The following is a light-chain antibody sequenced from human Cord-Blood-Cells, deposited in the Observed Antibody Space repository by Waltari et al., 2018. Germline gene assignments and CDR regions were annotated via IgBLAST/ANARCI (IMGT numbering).Light chain of an antibody. CDR2: DVS. V-gene: IGLV2-14*01. Sequence: QSALTQPASVSGSPGQSITISCTGTRSDVGGYNYVSWYQQHPGKAPKRMIYDVSNRPSGVSNRFSGSKSGNTASLTISGLQAEDEADYYCSSYTSSSTLAYVFGTGTKVTVL. J-gene: IGLJ1*01. CDR1: RSDVGGYNY. CDR3: SSYTSSSTLAYV.